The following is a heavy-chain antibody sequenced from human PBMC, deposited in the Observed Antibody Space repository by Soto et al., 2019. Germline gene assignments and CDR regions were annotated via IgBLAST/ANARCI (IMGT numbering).Heavy chain of an antibody. CDR2: IYWDDDK. CDR3: SHRAGHPRNWNGGSCDF. Sequence: QITLKESGPTRVKPTQTLTLTCTFSGFSLNTSGVGVGWIRQSPGKALERLALIYWDDDKRYSPSLKSRLTIHKTTSKNQLVPTMADADPVHTRTHYCSHRAGHPRNWNGGSCDFWGQGALVTVSS. J-gene: IGHJ4*02. D-gene: IGHD1-1*01. CDR1: GFSLNTSGVG. V-gene: IGHV2-5*02.